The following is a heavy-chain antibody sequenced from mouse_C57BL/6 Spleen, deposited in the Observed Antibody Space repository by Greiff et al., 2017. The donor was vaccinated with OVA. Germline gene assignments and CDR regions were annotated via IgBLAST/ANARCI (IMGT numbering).Heavy chain of an antibody. CDR2: IDPSDSYT. CDR1: GYTFTSYW. CDR3: ARSDYSNSFDY. J-gene: IGHJ2*01. Sequence: VKLQQPGAELVMPGASVKLSCKASGYTFTSYWMHWVKQRPGQGLEWIGEIDPSDSYTNYNQKFKGKSTLTVDKSSSTAYMQLSSLTSEDSAVYYCARSDYSNSFDYWGQGTTLTVSS. D-gene: IGHD2-5*01. V-gene: IGHV1-69*01.